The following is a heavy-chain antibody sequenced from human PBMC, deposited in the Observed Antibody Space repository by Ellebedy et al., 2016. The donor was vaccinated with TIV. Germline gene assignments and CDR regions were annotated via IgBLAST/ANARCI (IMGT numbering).Heavy chain of an antibody. CDR2: ISGSGGGT. CDR1: GFTFSSYT. Sequence: GGSLRLSXAASGFTFSSYTMRWVRQAQGKGLEWVSDISGSGGGTYYADSVKGRFTISRDNSKNTLYLQMNSLRVEDTAVYYCAKGITAAVVEGSLFDPWGQGTLVTVSS. J-gene: IGHJ5*02. V-gene: IGHV3-23*01. CDR3: AKGITAAVVEGSLFDP. D-gene: IGHD6-13*01.